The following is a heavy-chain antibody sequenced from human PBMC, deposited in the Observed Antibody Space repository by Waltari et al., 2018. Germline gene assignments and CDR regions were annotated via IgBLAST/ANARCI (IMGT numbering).Heavy chain of an antibody. CDR2: IYYSGST. CDR1: GGSISSGGYY. D-gene: IGHD4-17*01. V-gene: IGHV4-31*03. J-gene: IGHJ4*02. CDR3: ARARDYGDYVANFDY. Sequence: QVQLQESGPGLVKPSQTLSLTCTVSGGSISSGGYYWSWIRQHPGKGLGWIGYIYYSGSTYYNPSLKRRVTISVDTSKNQFSLKLSSVTAADTAVYYCARARDYGDYVANFDYWGQGTLVTVSS.